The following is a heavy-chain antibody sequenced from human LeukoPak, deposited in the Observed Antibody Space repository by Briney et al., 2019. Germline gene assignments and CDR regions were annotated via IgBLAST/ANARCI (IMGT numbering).Heavy chain of an antibody. CDR3: ARDRYYXGSGSLGAYYGMDV. Sequence: GGSLRLSCAASGFTFSSYSMNWVRQAPGKGLEWVSSISSSSSYIYYADSVKGRFTISRDNAKNSLYLQMNRLRAEDTGVYYCARDRYYXGSGSLGAYYGMDVWGQGTTVTVSS. J-gene: IGHJ6*02. D-gene: IGHD3-10*01. CDR1: GFTFSSYS. V-gene: IGHV3-21*01. CDR2: ISSSSSYI.